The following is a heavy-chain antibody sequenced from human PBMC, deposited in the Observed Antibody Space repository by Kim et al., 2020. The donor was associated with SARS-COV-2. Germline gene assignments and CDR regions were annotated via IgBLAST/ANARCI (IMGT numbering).Heavy chain of an antibody. CDR2: IWYDGSNK. D-gene: IGHD5-12*01. CDR1: GFTFSSYG. Sequence: GGSLRLSCAASGFTFSSYGMHWVRQAPGKGLEWVAVIWYDGSNKYYADSVKGRFTISRDNSKNTLYLQMNSLRAEDTAVYYCAREMGGHSGYVSATDYWGQGTLVTVSS. CDR3: AREMGGHSGYVSATDY. V-gene: IGHV3-33*01. J-gene: IGHJ4*02.